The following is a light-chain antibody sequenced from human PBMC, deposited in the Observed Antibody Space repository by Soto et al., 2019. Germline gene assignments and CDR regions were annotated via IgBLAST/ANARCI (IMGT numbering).Light chain of an antibody. CDR1: SSDVGGYNY. CDR3: NSYAVSNNWV. J-gene: IGLJ3*02. V-gene: IGLV2-8*01. CDR2: EVS. Sequence: QSVLTQPPSASGSPGQSVTISCTGTSSDVGGYNYVYWYQQHPGKAPKLMIYEVSKRPSGVPDRFSGAKSGNTASLTVSGLQAEDEGDYYCNSYAVSNNWVFGGGTKVTVL.